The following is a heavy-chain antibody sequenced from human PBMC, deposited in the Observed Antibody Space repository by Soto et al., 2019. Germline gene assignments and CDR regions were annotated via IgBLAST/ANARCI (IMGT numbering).Heavy chain of an antibody. J-gene: IGHJ6*03. D-gene: IGHD2-2*01. CDR3: ARTYCSSTSCYPRMDV. CDR1: GFTFSSYS. Sequence: GGSLRLSCAASGFTFSSYSMNWVRQAPGKGLEWVSSISSSSSYIYYADSVKGRFTISRDNAKNSLYLQMNSLRAEDTAVYYCARTYCSSTSCYPRMDVWGKGTTVTV. CDR2: ISSSSSYI. V-gene: IGHV3-21*01.